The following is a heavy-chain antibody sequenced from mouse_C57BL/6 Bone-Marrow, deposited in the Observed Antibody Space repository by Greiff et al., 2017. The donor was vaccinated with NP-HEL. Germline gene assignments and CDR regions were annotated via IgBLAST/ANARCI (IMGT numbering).Heavy chain of an antibody. CDR2: INPNYGTT. J-gene: IGHJ2*01. CDR3: AREITTVVWNYFDY. V-gene: IGHV1-39*01. CDR1: GYSFTDYN. Sequence: VQLQQSGPELVKPGASVKISCKASGYSFTDYNMNWVKQSTGKSLEWIGVINPNYGTTSYNQKFKGKATLTVDQSSSTAYMQLNSLTSEDSAVYYCAREITTVVWNYFDYWGQGTTLTVSS. D-gene: IGHD1-1*01.